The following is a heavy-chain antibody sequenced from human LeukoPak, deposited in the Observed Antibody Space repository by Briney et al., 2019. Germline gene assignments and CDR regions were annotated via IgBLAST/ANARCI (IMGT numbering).Heavy chain of an antibody. CDR1: GFTFSSYW. V-gene: IGHV3-74*01. Sequence: GSLELSCAASGFTFSSYWMHWVRPAPGKGLVWVSRINSDGSSTSYADSVKGRFTISRDNAKNTLYLQMNSLRAEDTAVYYCAREIVVVPRFYYYYGMDVWGQGTTVTVSS. D-gene: IGHD2-2*01. CDR2: INSDGSST. J-gene: IGHJ6*02. CDR3: AREIVVVPRFYYYYGMDV.